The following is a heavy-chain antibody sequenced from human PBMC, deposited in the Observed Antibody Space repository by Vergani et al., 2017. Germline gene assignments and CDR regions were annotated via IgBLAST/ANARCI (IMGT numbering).Heavy chain of an antibody. Sequence: QLQLQESGPGLVKPSATLSLTCSVSGASIRSSNYYWGWIRQPPGKGLEWIASIYYSGITYYNPSLMSRVTISVDTSKNQFSLKLRSVTAADTAVYFCARHSTVEWLVKLGWIDPWGQGILVTVSS. D-gene: IGHD6-19*01. CDR1: GASIRSSNYY. CDR3: ARHSTVEWLVKLGWIDP. CDR2: IYYSGIT. V-gene: IGHV4-39*01. J-gene: IGHJ5*02.